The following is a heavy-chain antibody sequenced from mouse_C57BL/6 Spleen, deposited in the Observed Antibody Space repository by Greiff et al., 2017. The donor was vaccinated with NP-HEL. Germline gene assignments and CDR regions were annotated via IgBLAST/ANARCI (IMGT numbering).Heavy chain of an antibody. V-gene: IGHV1-15*01. CDR2: IDPETGGP. J-gene: IGHJ3*01. CDR1: GYTFTDYE. Sequence: QVQLQQSGAELVRPGASVTLSCKASGYTFTDYEMHWVKQTPVHGLEWIGAIDPETGGPAYNQKFKGKAILTADTSSSTAYMELRSLTTEDSAVYYCTTHVQGAYWGQGTLVTVSA. CDR3: TTHVQGAY.